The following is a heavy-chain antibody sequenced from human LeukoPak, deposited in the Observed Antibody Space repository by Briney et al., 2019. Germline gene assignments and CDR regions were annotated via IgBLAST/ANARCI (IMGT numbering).Heavy chain of an antibody. J-gene: IGHJ4*02. CDR1: GYTFTSYG. D-gene: IGHD3-22*01. CDR3: ARDWRKGGYPYSGY. CDR2: ISAYNGNT. Sequence: GASVKVSCKASGYTFTSYGISWVRQALGQGLEWVGWISAYNGNTNYAQKLQGRVTMTTDTSTSTAYMELRSLRSDDTAVYYCARDWRKGGYPYSGYWGQGTLVTVSS. V-gene: IGHV1-18*01.